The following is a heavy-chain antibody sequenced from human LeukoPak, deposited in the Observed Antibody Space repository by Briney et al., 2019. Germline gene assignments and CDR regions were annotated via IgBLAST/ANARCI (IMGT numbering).Heavy chain of an antibody. CDR3: AKHQQMVQGVPHAFDI. J-gene: IGHJ3*02. CDR1: GFAFRSYA. V-gene: IGHV3-23*01. D-gene: IGHD3-10*01. Sequence: HPGGSLRLSCAASGFAFRSYAMSWVRQTPVKGLEWVSSLTGSGWSTFYADSVQGRFTISRDDSKNTLYLQMNSLRAEDTAVYYCAKHQQMVQGVPHAFDIWGQGTMVTVSS. CDR2: LTGSGWST.